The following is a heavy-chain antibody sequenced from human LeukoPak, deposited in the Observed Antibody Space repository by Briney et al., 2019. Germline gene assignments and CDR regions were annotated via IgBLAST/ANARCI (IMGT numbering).Heavy chain of an antibody. D-gene: IGHD3-10*01. V-gene: IGHV3-33*06. CDR3: AKGDGSNNYYMDV. CDR2: IWYDGGNK. Sequence: PGGSLRLSCAASGFTFNIYGMHWVRQAPGKGLEWVAVIWYDGGNKFYADSVRGRFTISRDNSKNTFYLQINSLRAEDTAVYYCAKGDGSNNYYMDVWGKGTTVTVSS. J-gene: IGHJ6*03. CDR1: GFTFNIYG.